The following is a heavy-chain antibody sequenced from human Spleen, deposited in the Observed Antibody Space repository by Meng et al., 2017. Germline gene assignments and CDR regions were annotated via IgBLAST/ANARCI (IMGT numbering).Heavy chain of an antibody. J-gene: IGHJ4*02. CDR3: VRDENISLGKLFGDY. CDR1: GYNYPDYY. Sequence: VQRVQSGPEGKMPRASVKVSCKPSGYNYPDYYIHWVRRAPGQGLEWMGHIIPNSGDTLYAPKFQGRVSMTADTSIGTAYVELSGLRSDDTAIYYCVRDENISLGKLFGDYWGQGTLVTVSS. CDR2: IIPNSGDT. D-gene: IGHD2-21*01. V-gene: IGHV1-2*06.